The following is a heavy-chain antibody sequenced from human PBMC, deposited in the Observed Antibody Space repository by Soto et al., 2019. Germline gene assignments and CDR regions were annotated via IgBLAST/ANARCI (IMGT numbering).Heavy chain of an antibody. CDR2: IYYSGST. V-gene: IGHV4-59*01. CDR1: GGSISIYY. Sequence: SETLSLTCTVSGGSISIYYWSWIRQPPGKGLEWIGYIYYSGSTNYNPSLKSRVTISVDTSKNQFSLKLSSVTAADTAVYYCARVVGYDFWSGALRRWFDPWGQGTLVTVSS. J-gene: IGHJ5*02. D-gene: IGHD3-3*01. CDR3: ARVVGYDFWSGALRRWFDP.